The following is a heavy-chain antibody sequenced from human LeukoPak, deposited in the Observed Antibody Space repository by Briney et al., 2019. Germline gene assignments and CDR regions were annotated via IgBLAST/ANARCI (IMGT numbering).Heavy chain of an antibody. CDR2: IYYSGST. CDR3: ARLLTTVIYFDY. D-gene: IGHD4-17*01. Sequence: PSETLSLTRAVSGGSISSTSYYWGWIRQPPGKGLEWIGSIYYSGSTYYNPSLKSRLTISVDTSKNQFSLKLSSVTAADTAVYYCARLLTTVIYFDYWGQGTPVTVSS. CDR1: GGSISSTSYY. J-gene: IGHJ4*02. V-gene: IGHV4-39*01.